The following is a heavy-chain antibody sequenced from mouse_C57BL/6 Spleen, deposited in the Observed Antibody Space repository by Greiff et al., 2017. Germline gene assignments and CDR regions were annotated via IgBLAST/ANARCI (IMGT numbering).Heavy chain of an antibody. V-gene: IGHV10-3*01. D-gene: IGHD4-1*01. Sequence: EVQRVESGGGLVQPKGSLKLSCAASGFTFNTYAMHWVRQAPGKGLEWVARIRSKSSNYATYYADSVKDRFTISRDDSQSMLYLQMNNLKTEDTAMYYCVRALTGTRYFDVWGTGTTVTVSS. CDR2: IRSKSSNYAT. CDR3: VRALTGTRYFDV. J-gene: IGHJ1*03. CDR1: GFTFNTYA.